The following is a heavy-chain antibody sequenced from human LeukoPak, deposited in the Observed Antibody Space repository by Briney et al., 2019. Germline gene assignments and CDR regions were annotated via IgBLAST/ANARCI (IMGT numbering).Heavy chain of an antibody. CDR1: GYSSSDYY. V-gene: IGHV1-2*02. Sequence: ASVKVSCTASGYSSSDYYIHWLRQAPGQGLEWMGWINPKSGGTNYAQNFQGRVTMTRDTSSTTVYMELTRLRSDDTAVYYCARPLGSLKEYWWFDPWGQGTLVTVSS. D-gene: IGHD2/OR15-2a*01. CDR3: ARPLGSLKEYWWFDP. CDR2: INPKSGGT. J-gene: IGHJ5*02.